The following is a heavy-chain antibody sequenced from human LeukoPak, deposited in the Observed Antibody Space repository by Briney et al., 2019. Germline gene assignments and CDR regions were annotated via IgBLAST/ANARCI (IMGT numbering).Heavy chain of an antibody. Sequence: SETLSLTCAVSGGSISSSNWWSWVRQPPGKGLEWIGEIYHSGSTNYNPSLKSRVTISVDKSKNQFSLKLSSVTAADTAVYYCARDGSNYYDSSGSFDYWGQGTLVTVSS. CDR1: GGSISSSNW. D-gene: IGHD3-22*01. V-gene: IGHV4-4*02. CDR3: ARDGSNYYDSSGSFDY. J-gene: IGHJ4*02. CDR2: IYHSGST.